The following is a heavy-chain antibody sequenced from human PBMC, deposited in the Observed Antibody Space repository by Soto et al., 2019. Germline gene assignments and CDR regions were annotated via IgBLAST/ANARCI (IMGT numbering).Heavy chain of an antibody. CDR3: ASANIVVVTAIPEYYGMDV. Sequence: QVQLVQSGAEVKKPGSSVKVSCKASGGTFSSYAISWVRQAPGQGLEWMGGIIPIFGTANYAQKFQGRVTITAYESTSTAYRELSSLRSEDTAVYYCASANIVVVTAIPEYYGMDVWGQGTTVTVSS. CDR1: GGTFSSYA. V-gene: IGHV1-69*01. D-gene: IGHD2-21*02. J-gene: IGHJ6*02. CDR2: IIPIFGTA.